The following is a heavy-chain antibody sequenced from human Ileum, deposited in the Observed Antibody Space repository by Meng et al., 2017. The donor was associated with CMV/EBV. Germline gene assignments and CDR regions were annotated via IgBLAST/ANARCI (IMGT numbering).Heavy chain of an antibody. CDR2: ISPDGSST. CDR3: VRGGDGYGNFDY. Sequence: CAASGFTFSGYWMHWVRQAPGKGMVGVSRISPDGSSTYYADSVKGRLTISRDNANSVLFLQMNSLRSDDAAVYYCVRGGDGYGNFDYWGQGTLVTVSS. J-gene: IGHJ4*02. D-gene: IGHD5-24*01. CDR1: GFTFSGYW. V-gene: IGHV3-74*01.